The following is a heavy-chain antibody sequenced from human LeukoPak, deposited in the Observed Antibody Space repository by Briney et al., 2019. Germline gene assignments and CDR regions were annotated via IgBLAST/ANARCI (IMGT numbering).Heavy chain of an antibody. J-gene: IGHJ6*04. D-gene: IGHD3-10*01. V-gene: IGHV4-34*01. CDR1: GGSFSGYY. CDR2: INHSGSA. Sequence: SETLSLTCAVYGGSFSGYYWSWIRQPPGKGLEWIGEINHSGSANYNPSLKSRVTISVDTSKNQFSLKLSSVTAADTAVYYCARGLRLVRGAHNGMDVWGKGTTVTVSS. CDR3: ARGLRLVRGAHNGMDV.